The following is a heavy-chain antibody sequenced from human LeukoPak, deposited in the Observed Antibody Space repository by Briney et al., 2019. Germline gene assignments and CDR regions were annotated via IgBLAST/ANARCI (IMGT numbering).Heavy chain of an antibody. CDR2: ISSSSSTI. V-gene: IGHV3-48*01. J-gene: IGHJ4*02. CDR3: ARLGAMAHFDY. CDR1: GFTFSSYS. Sequence: GGSLRLSCAASGFTFSSYSMNWVRQAPGKGLEWVSYISSSSSTIYYADSVKGRFTISRDNAKNSLYLQMNSLRAEGTAVYYCARLGAMAHFDYWGQGTLVTVSS. D-gene: IGHD1-26*01.